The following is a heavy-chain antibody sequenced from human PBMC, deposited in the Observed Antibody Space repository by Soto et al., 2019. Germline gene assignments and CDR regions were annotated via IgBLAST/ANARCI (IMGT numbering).Heavy chain of an antibody. CDR2: IHYSGYT. CDR3: TRVPESLEFVDL. CDR1: GYSISSGYY. Sequence: SETLSLTCAVSGYSISSGYYWGCIRQPPGKGLEWIGSIHYSGYTYYNPSLKSRATMSVDTSNNQFSLRLGSVTAADTAVYYCTRVPESLEFVDLWGQGTLVTVSS. D-gene: IGHD1-1*01. J-gene: IGHJ5*02. V-gene: IGHV4-38-2*01.